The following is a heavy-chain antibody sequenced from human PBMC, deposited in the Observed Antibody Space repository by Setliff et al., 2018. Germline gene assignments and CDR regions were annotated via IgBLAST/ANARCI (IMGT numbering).Heavy chain of an antibody. CDR3: ARYDSSGYSENYYFDY. D-gene: IGHD3-22*01. V-gene: IGHV4-39*07. CDR1: GGSISTTDYY. CDR2: VYYSGNT. Sequence: SETLSLTCTVSGGSISTTDYYWGWIRQPPGKGLEWIGCVYYSGNTYYSPSLKSRVTMFVDTSKNQFSLMLYSVTATDTAIYYCARYDSSGYSENYYFDYWGQGTLVTVSS. J-gene: IGHJ4*02.